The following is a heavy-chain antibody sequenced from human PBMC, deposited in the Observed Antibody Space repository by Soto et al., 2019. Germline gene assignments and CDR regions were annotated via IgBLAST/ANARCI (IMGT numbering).Heavy chain of an antibody. Sequence: EVQLLESGGGLVQPGGSLRLSCAASGFTFNTYAMTWVRQAPGKGLEWVSTVTDSGSNTYYADSVKGRFAISRDNSKNTLYLQMTSLRAEDTALYYCAKGRLGVSYFDFWGQGSLVTVSS. J-gene: IGHJ4*02. CDR3: AKGRLGVSYFDF. CDR1: GFTFNTYA. D-gene: IGHD2-8*02. CDR2: VTDSGSNT. V-gene: IGHV3-23*01.